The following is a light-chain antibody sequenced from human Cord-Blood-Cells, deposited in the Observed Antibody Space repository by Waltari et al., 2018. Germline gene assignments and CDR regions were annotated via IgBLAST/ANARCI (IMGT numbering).Light chain of an antibody. Sequence: VLTHTPALSAPPGHSVTTSCTGARAISGAAYAVHTSQQLPGTAPTPLTVGNSNRPSGVPDRFSGSKSGPSASLAITGLQAEDEADYYCQSYDSSLSGWVFGGGTKLTVL. J-gene: IGLJ3*02. CDR2: GNS. V-gene: IGLV1-40*01. CDR1: RAISGAAYA. CDR3: QSYDSSLSGWV.